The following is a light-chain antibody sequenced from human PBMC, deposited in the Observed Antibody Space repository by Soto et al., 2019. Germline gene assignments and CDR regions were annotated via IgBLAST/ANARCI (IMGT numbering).Light chain of an antibody. CDR1: GSDVGGYDY. Sequence: QSALTQPASVSGSPGQSITISCTGAGSDVGGYDYVSWYQHHPGKAPKVMIYEVTNRPSGVSNRFSGSKSGTTASLTISGLLAEDEADYYRSSYTSSSTYVFGTGTKVTVL. J-gene: IGLJ1*01. CDR2: EVT. CDR3: SSYTSSSTYV. V-gene: IGLV2-14*01.